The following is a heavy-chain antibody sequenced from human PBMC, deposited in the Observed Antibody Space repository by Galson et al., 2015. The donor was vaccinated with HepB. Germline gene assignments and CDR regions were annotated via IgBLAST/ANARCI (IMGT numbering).Heavy chain of an antibody. J-gene: IGHJ4*02. D-gene: IGHD6-19*01. Sequence: SVKVSCKASGYTFTGYHMHWVRQAPGQGLEWMGRINPNSGGTNYAQKFQGRVTMTRDTSISTAYMELSRLRSDDTAVYYCAREEAYSSGWYPFDYWGQGTLVTVSS. CDR1: GYTFTGYH. CDR2: INPNSGGT. CDR3: AREEAYSSGWYPFDY. V-gene: IGHV1-2*06.